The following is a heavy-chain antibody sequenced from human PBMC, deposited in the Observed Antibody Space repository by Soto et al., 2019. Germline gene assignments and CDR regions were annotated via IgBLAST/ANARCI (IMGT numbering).Heavy chain of an antibody. Sequence: GGSLRLSCAASGFTFSSYAMSWVRQAPGKGLEWVSAISGSGGSTYYADSVKGRFTISRDNSKNTLYLQMNSLRAEDTAVYYCAKVSISERNYSSSWLPNFDYWGQGTLVTVSS. D-gene: IGHD6-13*01. CDR2: ISGSGGST. V-gene: IGHV3-23*01. CDR1: GFTFSSYA. CDR3: AKVSISERNYSSSWLPNFDY. J-gene: IGHJ4*02.